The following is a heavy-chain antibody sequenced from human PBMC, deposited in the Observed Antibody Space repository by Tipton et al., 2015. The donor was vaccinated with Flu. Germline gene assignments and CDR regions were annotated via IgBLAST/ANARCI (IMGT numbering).Heavy chain of an antibody. CDR2: ISWNSGSI. Sequence: SLRLSCAASGFTFDDYAMHWVRQAPGKGLEWVSGISWNSGSIGYADSVNGRFTISRDNAKNSLYLQMNSLGAEDTALYYCAKDGGEMASWGQGTLVTVSS. CDR3: AKDGGEMAS. CDR1: GFTFDDYA. J-gene: IGHJ4*02. V-gene: IGHV3-9*01. D-gene: IGHD5-24*01.